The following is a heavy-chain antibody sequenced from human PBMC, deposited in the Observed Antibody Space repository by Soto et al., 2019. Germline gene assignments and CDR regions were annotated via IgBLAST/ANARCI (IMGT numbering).Heavy chain of an antibody. CDR1: GGSISSYY. Sequence: SETPLTCTVSGGSISSYYWSWIRQPPGKGLEWIGYIYYSGSTNYNPSLKSRVTISVDTSKNQFSLKLSSVTAADTAVYYCARGGTAKLSGPWFWFDPWGQGTLVTVSS. V-gene: IGHV4-59*01. D-gene: IGHD5-18*01. CDR2: IYYSGST. J-gene: IGHJ5*02. CDR3: ARGGTAKLSGPWFWFDP.